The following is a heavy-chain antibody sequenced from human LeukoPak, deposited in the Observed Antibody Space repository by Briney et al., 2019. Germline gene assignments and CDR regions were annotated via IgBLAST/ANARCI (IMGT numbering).Heavy chain of an antibody. V-gene: IGHV3-23*01. CDR2: ISGSGGST. CDR3: AKDRSSSWYARDDY. D-gene: IGHD6-13*01. J-gene: IGHJ4*02. CDR1: GFTFSSYA. Sequence: LSGRSLRLSCAASGFTFSSYAMSWVRQAPGKGLEWVSAISGSGGSTYNADSVKGRFTISRDNSKNTLYLQMNSLRAEDTAVYYCAKDRSSSWYARDDYWGQGTLVTVSS.